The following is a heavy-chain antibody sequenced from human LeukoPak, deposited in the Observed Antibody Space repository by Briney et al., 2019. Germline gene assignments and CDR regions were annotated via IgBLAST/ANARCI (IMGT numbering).Heavy chain of an antibody. V-gene: IGHV4-59*01. J-gene: IGHJ6*03. Sequence: SETLSLTCTVSGGSISSYYWSWIRQPPGKGLEWIGYIYYSGSTNYNPSLKSRVTISVDTSKNQFSLKLSSVTAADTAVYYCARVPGHYYGSGKTIYYYYYMDVWGKGTTVTISS. CDR2: IYYSGST. CDR3: ARVPGHYYGSGKTIYYYYYMDV. D-gene: IGHD3-10*01. CDR1: GGSISSYY.